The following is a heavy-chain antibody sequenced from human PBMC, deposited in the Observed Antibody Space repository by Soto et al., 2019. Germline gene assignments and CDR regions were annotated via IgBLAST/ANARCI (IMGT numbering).Heavy chain of an antibody. CDR3: AKIGYYYGSGISWYFDY. D-gene: IGHD3-10*01. CDR1: GFTFSSYA. Sequence: HPGGSLRLSCAASGFTFSSYAMSWVRQAPGKGLEWVSAISGSGGSTYYADSVKGRFTISRDNSKNTLYLQMNSLRAEDTAVYYCAKIGYYYGSGISWYFDYWGQGTLVTVSS. J-gene: IGHJ4*02. V-gene: IGHV3-23*01. CDR2: ISGSGGST.